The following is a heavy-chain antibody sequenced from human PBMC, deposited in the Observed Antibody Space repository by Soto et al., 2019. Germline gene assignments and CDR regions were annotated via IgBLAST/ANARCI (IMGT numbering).Heavy chain of an antibody. CDR1: GFTFSDYY. V-gene: IGHV3-11*04. Sequence: GGSLRLSCAASGFTFSDYYMSWIRQAPGKGLEWVSYISNSGSTIYYADSVKGRFTISRDNAKNSLYLQMNSLRAEDTAVYYCARDLHYYDFDPWGQGTLVTVSS. CDR2: ISNSGSTI. CDR3: ARDLHYYDFDP. D-gene: IGHD3-22*01. J-gene: IGHJ5*02.